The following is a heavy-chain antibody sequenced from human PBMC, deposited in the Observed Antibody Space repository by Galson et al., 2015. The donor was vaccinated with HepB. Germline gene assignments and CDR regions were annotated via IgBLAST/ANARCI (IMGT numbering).Heavy chain of an antibody. J-gene: IGHJ4*02. CDR1: GFTFSSYG. CDR3: AKASIAAAVAGFDY. CDR2: IRYDGSNK. D-gene: IGHD6-13*01. Sequence: SLRLSCAASGFTFSSYGMHWVRQAPGKGLEWVAFIRYDGSNKYYADSVKGRFTISRDNSKNTLYLQMNSLRAEDTAVYYCAKASIAAAVAGFDYWGQGTLVTVSS. V-gene: IGHV3-30*02.